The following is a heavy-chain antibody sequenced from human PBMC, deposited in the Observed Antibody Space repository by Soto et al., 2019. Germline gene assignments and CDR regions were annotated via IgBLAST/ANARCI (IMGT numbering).Heavy chain of an antibody. J-gene: IGHJ4*02. CDR1: GYTFTNYG. CDR2: INPYNGNT. D-gene: IGHD6-13*01. Sequence: QVQLEQSGAEVKKPGASVKVSFKSSGYTFTNYGISWVREAPGQGLEWMGWINPYNGNTNDAEKLQGRVTMTTDTSTSTAYMELRSLRSDDTAVYYCASRLAAAELVWGQGTLVTVYS. V-gene: IGHV1-18*01. CDR3: ASRLAAAELV.